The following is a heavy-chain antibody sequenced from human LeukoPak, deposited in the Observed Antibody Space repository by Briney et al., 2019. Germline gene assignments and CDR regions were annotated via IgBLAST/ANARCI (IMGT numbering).Heavy chain of an antibody. D-gene: IGHD6-19*01. J-gene: IGHJ4*02. CDR3: ARDPGVRWLVGFDY. Sequence: PGGSLRLSCGASGFTFKSYGMHWYRQAPGKGLEWVAVIWYDGSNKYYADSVKGRFTISRDNSENTLYLQMDSLRAEDTAVYYCARDPGVRWLVGFDYWGQGTPVTVSS. V-gene: IGHV3-33*01. CDR1: GFTFKSYG. CDR2: IWYDGSNK.